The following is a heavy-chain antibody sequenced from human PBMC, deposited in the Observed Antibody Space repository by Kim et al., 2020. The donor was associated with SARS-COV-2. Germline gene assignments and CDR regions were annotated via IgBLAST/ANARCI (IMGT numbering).Heavy chain of an antibody. V-gene: IGHV4-34*01. Sequence: SETLSLTCAVYGGSFSGYYWSWIRQPPGKGLEWIGEINHSGSTNYNPSLKSRVTISVDTSKNQFSLKLSSVTAADTAVYYCARGNWQQLVTWYYYYGMDVWGQGTTVTVSS. D-gene: IGHD6-13*01. CDR3: ARGNWQQLVTWYYYYGMDV. CDR1: GGSFSGYY. CDR2: INHSGST. J-gene: IGHJ6*02.